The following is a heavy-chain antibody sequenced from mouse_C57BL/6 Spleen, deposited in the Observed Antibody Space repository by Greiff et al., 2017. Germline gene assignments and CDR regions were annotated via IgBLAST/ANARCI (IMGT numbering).Heavy chain of an antibody. J-gene: IGHJ2*01. CDR3: ARGEYGNLYYFDY. V-gene: IGHV14-3*01. D-gene: IGHD2-1*01. Sequence: VQLKQSVAELVRPGASVKLSCTASGFNIKNTYMHWVKQRPEQGLAWIGRIDPANGNTKYAPKFQGKATITADTSSNPAYLQLSSLTSEDTAIYYCARGEYGNLYYFDYWGQGTTLTVSS. CDR1: GFNIKNTY. CDR2: IDPANGNT.